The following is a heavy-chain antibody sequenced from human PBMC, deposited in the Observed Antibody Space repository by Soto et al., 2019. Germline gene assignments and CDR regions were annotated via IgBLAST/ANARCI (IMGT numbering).Heavy chain of an antibody. CDR3: AGWVEISLDYFDY. Sequence: PSETLSLTCAVSGGSISSGGYSWSWIRQPPGKGLEWIGYIYHSGRTYNNPSLKSRVGILVDTSKNQFSLNLNSVTAADTAVYNCAGWVEISLDYFDYWGQGTPVTVSS. D-gene: IGHD2-15*01. J-gene: IGHJ4*02. CDR1: GGSISSGGYS. CDR2: IYHSGRT. V-gene: IGHV4-30-2*05.